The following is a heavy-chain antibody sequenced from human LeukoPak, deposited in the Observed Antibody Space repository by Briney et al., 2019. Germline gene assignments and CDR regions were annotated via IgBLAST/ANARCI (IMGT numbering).Heavy chain of an antibody. CDR3: AREVTMVRGVIIYYYYGMDV. CDR2: ISSSSSTI. D-gene: IGHD3-10*01. J-gene: IGHJ6*02. Sequence: PGGSLRLSCAASGFTFSSYSMNWVRQAPGKGLEWVSYISSSSSTIYYADSVKGRFTISRDNAKNSLYLQMNSLRDEDTAVYYCAREVTMVRGVIIYYYYGMDVWGQGTTVTVSS. V-gene: IGHV3-48*02. CDR1: GFTFSSYS.